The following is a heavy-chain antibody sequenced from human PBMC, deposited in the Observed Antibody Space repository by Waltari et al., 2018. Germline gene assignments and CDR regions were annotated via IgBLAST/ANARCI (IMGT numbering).Heavy chain of an antibody. Sequence: QVQLVQSGAEVKKPGASVKVSCKASGYTFTGYYMHWVRQAPGQGLEWMGWTNPNRGGTNDGQKFQGRGTMTRETSISTAYMELGRLRSDDTAVYYCARDGLVVAKPYFDYWGQGTLVTVSS. CDR3: ARDGLVVAKPYFDY. CDR2: TNPNRGGT. D-gene: IGHD3-22*01. CDR1: GYTFTGYY. V-gene: IGHV1-2*02. J-gene: IGHJ4*02.